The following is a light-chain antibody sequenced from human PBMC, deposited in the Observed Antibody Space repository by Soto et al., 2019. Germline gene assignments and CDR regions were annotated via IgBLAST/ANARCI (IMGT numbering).Light chain of an antibody. J-gene: IGKJ5*01. V-gene: IGKV3-11*01. CDR2: DAS. CDR1: QSVSSY. CDR3: QQRSNAIT. Sequence: EIVLTQSPATLSLSPGERATLSCRASQSVSSYLAWYQQKPGQAPRLLIYDASNRATGIPARFSGSRYATYFTLTISSLEPEDFEVYYCQQRSNAITFGQGTRLEIK.